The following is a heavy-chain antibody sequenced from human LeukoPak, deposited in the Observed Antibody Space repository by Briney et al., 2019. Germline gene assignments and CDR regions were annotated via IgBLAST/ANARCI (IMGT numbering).Heavy chain of an antibody. CDR3: AREAYDYVWGSYPFDY. CDR1: GFTFSSYA. Sequence: GRSLRLSCAAFGFTFSSYAMHWVRQAPGKGLEWVAVISYDGSNKYYADSVKGRFTISRDNSKNTLYLQMNSLRAEDTAVYYCAREAYDYVWGSYPFDYWGQGTLVTVSS. J-gene: IGHJ4*02. CDR2: ISYDGSNK. D-gene: IGHD3-16*02. V-gene: IGHV3-30*04.